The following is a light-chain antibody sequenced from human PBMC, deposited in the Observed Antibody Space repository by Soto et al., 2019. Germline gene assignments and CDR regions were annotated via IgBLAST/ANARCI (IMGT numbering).Light chain of an antibody. CDR2: SNN. CDR3: AAWDDSLNGHAV. Sequence: QAVVTQPPSASGTPGQRVTISCSGSSSNIGSNTVNWYQQLPGTAPKLLIYSNNQRPSGVPDRFSGSQSGTSASLAISGLQSEDEADYYCAAWDDSLNGHAVFGGGTQLTVL. V-gene: IGLV1-44*01. CDR1: SSNIGSNT. J-gene: IGLJ7*01.